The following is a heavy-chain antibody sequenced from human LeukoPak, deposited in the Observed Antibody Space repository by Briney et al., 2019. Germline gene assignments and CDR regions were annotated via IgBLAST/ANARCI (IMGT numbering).Heavy chain of an antibody. CDR3: AKSYSSSWYDYFDY. D-gene: IGHD6-13*01. CDR2: ISWDGGST. J-gene: IGHJ4*02. V-gene: IGHV3-43D*03. Sequence: SGGSLRLSCAASGFTFDDYAMHWVRHAPGKGLEWVSLISWDGGSTYYADSVKGRFTISRDNSKNSLYLQMNSLRAEDTALYYCAKSYSSSWYDYFDYWGQGTLVTVSS. CDR1: GFTFDDYA.